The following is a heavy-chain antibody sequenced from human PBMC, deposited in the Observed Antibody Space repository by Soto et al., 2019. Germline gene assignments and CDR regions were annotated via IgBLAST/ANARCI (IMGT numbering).Heavy chain of an antibody. CDR1: GGSISSSSYY. Sequence: QLQLQESGPGLVKPSETLSLTCTVSGGSISSSSYYWGWIRQPPGKGLEWIGSIYYSGSTYYNPSLKSRVTMSVDTSKNQFSLKLSSVTAADTAVYYCAIMVGIAAAGYDWGQGTLVTVSS. J-gene: IGHJ4*02. CDR3: AIMVGIAAAGYD. V-gene: IGHV4-39*01. D-gene: IGHD6-13*01. CDR2: IYYSGST.